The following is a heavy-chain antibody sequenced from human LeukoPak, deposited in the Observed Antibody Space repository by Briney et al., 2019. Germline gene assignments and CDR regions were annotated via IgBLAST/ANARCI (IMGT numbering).Heavy chain of an antibody. CDR1: GFTFSSYD. Sequence: GGSLRLSCAASGFTFSSYDMSWVRQAPGKGLEWVSASGGDGGSTYADSVKGRFTISRDNSKNTLYLQMNSLRAEDTAVYYCAKSPIDGDIFWSGYYFDYWGQGTLVTVSS. D-gene: IGHD3-3*01. V-gene: IGHV3-23*01. CDR3: AKSPIDGDIFWSGYYFDY. J-gene: IGHJ4*02. CDR2: SGGDGGST.